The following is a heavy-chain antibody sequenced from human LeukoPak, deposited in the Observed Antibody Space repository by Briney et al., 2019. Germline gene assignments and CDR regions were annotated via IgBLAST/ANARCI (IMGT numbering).Heavy chain of an antibody. CDR3: ARHNTAMVYSLSH. V-gene: IGHV1-69*13. CDR1: GGTFSSYA. D-gene: IGHD5-18*01. CDR2: IIPIFGTA. Sequence: SVKVSCKASGGTFSSYAISWVRQAPGQGLEWMGGIIPIFGTANYAQKFQGRVTITADESTSTAYMELSSLRSEDTAVYYCARHNTAMVYSLSHWGQGTLVTVSS. J-gene: IGHJ4*02.